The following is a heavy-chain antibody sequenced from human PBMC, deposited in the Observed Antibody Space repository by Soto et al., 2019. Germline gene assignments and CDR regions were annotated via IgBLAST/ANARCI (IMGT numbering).Heavy chain of an antibody. CDR1: GFTFSSYW. D-gene: IGHD1-7*01. CDR2: IKQDGSEK. V-gene: IGHV3-7*03. J-gene: IGHJ4*02. Sequence: GGSLRLSCAASGFTFSSYWMSWVRQAPGKGLEWVANIKQDGSEKYYVDSVKGRFTISRDNAKNSLYLQMNSLRAEDTAVYYFAGPRTGTTSGYFEYWGQGTLVTVSS. CDR3: AGPRTGTTSGYFEY.